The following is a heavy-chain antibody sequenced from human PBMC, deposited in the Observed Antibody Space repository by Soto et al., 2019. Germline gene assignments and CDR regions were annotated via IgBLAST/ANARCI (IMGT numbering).Heavy chain of an antibody. Sequence: KESGPTLVKPTQTLTLTCTFSGFSLSTSGVGVGWIRQPPGKALEWLALIYWDDDKRYSPSLKSRVTITKDTSKNQVVLTMTNIGPVDTATYYWAHYFYAGTDLWGQGTLVTVST. D-gene: IGHD3-16*01. J-gene: IGHJ4*02. CDR3: AHYFYAGTDL. CDR2: IYWDDDK. CDR1: GFSLSTSGVG. V-gene: IGHV2-5*02.